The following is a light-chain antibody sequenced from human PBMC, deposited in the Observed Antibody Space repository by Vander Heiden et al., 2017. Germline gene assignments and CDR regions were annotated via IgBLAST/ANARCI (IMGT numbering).Light chain of an antibody. V-gene: IGLV3-1*01. CDR1: TLGDKY. CDR3: QAWDSSTVV. J-gene: IGLJ2*01. CDR2: QDA. Sequence: SYELTQPPSVSVSPGQTASITCFGDTLGDKYVCWFQQKPGQSPILVIYQDAKRPSGIPERFSGSNSGNTATLTISGTQAMDEADYYCQAWDSSTVVFGGGTKLTVL.